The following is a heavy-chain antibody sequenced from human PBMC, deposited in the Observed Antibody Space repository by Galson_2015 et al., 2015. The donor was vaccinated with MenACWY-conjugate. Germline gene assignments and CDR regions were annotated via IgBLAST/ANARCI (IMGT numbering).Heavy chain of an antibody. V-gene: IGHV3-23*01. CDR3: AKGSWEDS. J-gene: IGHJ4*02. CDR2: ISKSGDST. Sequence: SLRLSCAASGFTFSNYAMTWVRQAPGKGLEWVSEISKSGDSTNYADPVKGRFTISRDNSRNTLFPQMNSLRAEDTAVYYCAKGSWEDSWGQGTLVTVSS. D-gene: IGHD1-26*01. CDR1: GFTFSNYA.